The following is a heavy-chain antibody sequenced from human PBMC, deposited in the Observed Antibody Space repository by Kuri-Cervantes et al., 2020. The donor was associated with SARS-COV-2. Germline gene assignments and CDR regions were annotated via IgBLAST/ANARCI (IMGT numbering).Heavy chain of an antibody. CDR1: GGSVSSGSYY. J-gene: IGHJ3*02. V-gene: IGHV4-39*07. Sequence: SETLSLTCTVSGGSVSSGSYYWSWIRQPPGKGLEWIGSIYHSGSTYYNPSLKSRVTISVDTSKNQFSLKLSSVTAADTAVYYWAGGGAGYWSSTSCHLAFDIWGQGKMVTVSS. D-gene: IGHD2-2*01. CDR3: AGGGAGYWSSTSCHLAFDI. CDR2: IYHSGST.